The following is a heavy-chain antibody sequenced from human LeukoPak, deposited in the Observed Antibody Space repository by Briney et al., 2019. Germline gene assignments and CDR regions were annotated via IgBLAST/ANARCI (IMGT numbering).Heavy chain of an antibody. CDR2: ISSSSSYI. V-gene: IGHV3-21*01. CDR3: ARDDRERYYDILTGYLDY. D-gene: IGHD3-9*01. Sequence: GGSLRLSCAASGFTFSSYSMNWVRQAPGKGLEGVSSISSSSSYIYYADPVKGRFTISRDNAKNSLYLQMNSLRAEDTAVYYCARDDRERYYDILTGYLDYWGQGTLVTVSS. CDR1: GFTFSSYS. J-gene: IGHJ4*02.